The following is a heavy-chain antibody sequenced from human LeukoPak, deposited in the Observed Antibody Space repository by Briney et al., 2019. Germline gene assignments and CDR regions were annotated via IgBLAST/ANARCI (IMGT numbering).Heavy chain of an antibody. V-gene: IGHV3-11*01. Sequence: GGSLRLSCAASGFTFSDYYMSWIRQAPGQGLEWFSYISSSGSTVDYADSVKGRFTISRDNAKNSLYLQMNSLRAEDTAVYYCARDSGGYSFGSECFLHWGQRTLVTVSS. CDR1: GFTFSDYY. CDR2: ISSSGSTV. CDR3: ARDSGGYSFGSECFLH. D-gene: IGHD5-18*01. J-gene: IGHJ1*01.